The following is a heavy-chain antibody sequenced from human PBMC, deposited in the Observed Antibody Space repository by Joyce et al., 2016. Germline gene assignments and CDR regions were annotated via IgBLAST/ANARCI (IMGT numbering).Heavy chain of an antibody. CDR3: ARGGTSSDHFFFYTLDI. CDR1: GGAFSNFT. Sequence: QVLLVQSGATVKRTGSSLKVSCKSSGGAFSNFTVNWVRQAPGQRLEWMGGIIPFFGAAKYAEHFQGRVTLTADLSTRTAFMELSSLTSADTAVYYCARGGTSSDHFFFYTLDIWGPGTTVIVSS. J-gene: IGHJ6*02. CDR2: IIPFFGAA. V-gene: IGHV1-69*12. D-gene: IGHD1-14*01.